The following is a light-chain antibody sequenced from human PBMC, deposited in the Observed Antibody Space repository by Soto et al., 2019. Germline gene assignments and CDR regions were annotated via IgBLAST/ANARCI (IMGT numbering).Light chain of an antibody. J-gene: IGKJ1*01. V-gene: IGKV1-39*01. CDR1: QSISSY. CDR2: AAS. Sequence: DIQMTQSPSSLSASVGDRVTITCRASQSISSYLNWYQQKPGKAPKLLIYAASSLQSGVPSRFSGSGSGTDFTLTISCLQSEDFATYYCQQYYSYPRTFXQGTKVDIK. CDR3: QQYYSYPRT.